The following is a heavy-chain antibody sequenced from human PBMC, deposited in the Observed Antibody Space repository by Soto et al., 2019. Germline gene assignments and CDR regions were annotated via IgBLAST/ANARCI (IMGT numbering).Heavy chain of an antibody. J-gene: IGHJ4*02. CDR1: GYTFTSYG. V-gene: IGHV1-18*01. CDR3: ARHFTRTAYYYDSSGYVYFDY. Sequence: GASVKVSCKASGYTFTSYGISWVRQAPGQGLEWMGWISAYNGNTNYAQKLQGRVTMTTDTSTSTAYMELRSLRSDDTAVYYCARHFTRTAYYYDSSGYVYFDYWGQGTLVTVSS. CDR2: ISAYNGNT. D-gene: IGHD3-22*01.